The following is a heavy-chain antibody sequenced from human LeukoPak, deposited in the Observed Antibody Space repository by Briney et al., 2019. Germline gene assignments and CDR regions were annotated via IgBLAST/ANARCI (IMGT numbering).Heavy chain of an antibody. Sequence: SETLSLTCAVYGGSFSGYYWSWIRQPPGKGLEWIGEINHSGSTNYNPSLKSRVTISVDTSKNQFSLKLSSVTAADTAVYYCARAAYCSSTSLQCYYYMDVWGKGTTVTVSS. J-gene: IGHJ6*03. CDR2: INHSGST. CDR1: GGSFSGYY. D-gene: IGHD2-2*01. CDR3: ARAAYCSSTSLQCYYYMDV. V-gene: IGHV4-34*01.